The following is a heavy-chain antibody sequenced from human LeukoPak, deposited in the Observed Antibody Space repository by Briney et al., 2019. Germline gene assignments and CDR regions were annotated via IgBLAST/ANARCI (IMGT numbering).Heavy chain of an antibody. Sequence: GGSLRLSCAASGFTFSKYSMTWVRQAPGKGLEWVSFIDTSSTTMYYTDSVKGRFTISRDNAKNSLYLQMNSLKVEDTAIYYCARDNWVDCWGQGTLVTVSS. CDR1: GFTFSKYS. V-gene: IGHV3-48*04. CDR3: ARDNWVDC. CDR2: IDTSSTTM. J-gene: IGHJ5*01.